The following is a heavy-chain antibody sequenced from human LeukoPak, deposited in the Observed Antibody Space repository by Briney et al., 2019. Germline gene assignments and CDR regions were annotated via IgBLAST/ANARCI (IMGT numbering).Heavy chain of an antibody. J-gene: IGHJ4*02. V-gene: IGHV4-61*02. CDR1: GGSISSGSYY. Sequence: SETLSLTCTVSGGSISSGSYYWSWIRQPAGKGLEWIGRIYTSGSTNYNPSLKSRVTMSVDTSKNQFSLNLRSVTPEDTAVYYCARNLIPEQLVLNFWGQGTLVTVSS. D-gene: IGHD6-13*01. CDR2: IYTSGST. CDR3: ARNLIPEQLVLNF.